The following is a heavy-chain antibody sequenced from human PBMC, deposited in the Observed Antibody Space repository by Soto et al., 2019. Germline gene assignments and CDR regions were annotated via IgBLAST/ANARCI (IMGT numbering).Heavy chain of an antibody. CDR3: ARILWFDP. J-gene: IGHJ5*02. CDR1: GFTVSSNY. V-gene: IGHV3-66*03. Sequence: HPGGSLRLSCAASGFTVSSNYMSWVRQAPGKGLEWVSVIYSCGSTYYADSVKGRFTISRDNSKNTLYLQMNSLRAEDTAVYYCARILWFDPWGQGTLVTVSS. CDR2: IYSCGST. D-gene: IGHD1-26*01.